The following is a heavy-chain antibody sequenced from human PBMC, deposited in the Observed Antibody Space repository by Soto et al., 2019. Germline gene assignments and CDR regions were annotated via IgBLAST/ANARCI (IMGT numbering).Heavy chain of an antibody. Sequence: QVQLVESGGGVVQPGRSLRLSCAASGFTFKSYAMNWVRQAPGKGLEWLSIISYDGSQKYYADSVKGRFSISRDNSKNTLYLQMNNLRAEDTAVYYCARIWLDFVVVRIVSSWGVSDQWGQGTLVTVSS. J-gene: IGHJ4*02. CDR3: ARIWLDFVVVRIVSSWGVSDQ. D-gene: IGHD2-15*01. V-gene: IGHV3-30-3*01. CDR2: ISYDGSQK. CDR1: GFTFKSYA.